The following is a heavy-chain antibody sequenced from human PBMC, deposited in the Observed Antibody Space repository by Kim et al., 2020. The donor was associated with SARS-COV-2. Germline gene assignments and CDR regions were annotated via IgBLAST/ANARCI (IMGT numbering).Heavy chain of an antibody. CDR2: IWYDGSNK. Sequence: GGSLRLSCAASGFTFSSYGMHWVRQAPGKGLEWVAVIWYDGSNKYYADSVKGRFTISRDNSKNTLYLQMNSLRAEDTAVYYCARGEYYYDSSAFDYWGQGTLVTVSS. J-gene: IGHJ4*02. CDR1: GFTFSSYG. V-gene: IGHV3-33*01. CDR3: ARGEYYYDSSAFDY. D-gene: IGHD3-22*01.